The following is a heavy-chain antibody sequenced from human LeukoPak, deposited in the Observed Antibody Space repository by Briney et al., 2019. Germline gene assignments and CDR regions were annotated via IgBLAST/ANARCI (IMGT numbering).Heavy chain of an antibody. D-gene: IGHD6-19*01. J-gene: IGHJ4*02. CDR3: ARVHVTVAGSFNY. CDR2: INWNGGSI. V-gene: IGHV3-20*04. Sequence: GGSLRLSCTASGFTFDDHGMTWVRHVPGKGLEWVSGINWNGGSIGYADPVKGRFTISRDNAKNSLYLQMNSLRAEDTAFYCARVHVTVAGSFNYWGQGTLVSVSS. CDR1: GFTFDDHG.